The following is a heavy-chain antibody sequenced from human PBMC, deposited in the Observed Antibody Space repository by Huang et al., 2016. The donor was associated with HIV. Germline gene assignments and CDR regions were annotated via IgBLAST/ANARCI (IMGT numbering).Heavy chain of an antibody. CDR1: GGTFSSYA. Sequence: QVQLVQSGAEVKKPGSSVKVSCKASGGTFSSYAISWVRQAPGQGLEWVGGLIPIYNRATYAQKFQGRVTITADESTSTAYMELSSLRSEDTAVYYCARDLIEGIMDYWYFDLWGRGTLVTVSS. V-gene: IGHV1-69*13. CDR3: ARDLIEGIMDYWYFDL. J-gene: IGHJ2*01. D-gene: IGHD3-16*01. CDR2: LIPIYNRA.